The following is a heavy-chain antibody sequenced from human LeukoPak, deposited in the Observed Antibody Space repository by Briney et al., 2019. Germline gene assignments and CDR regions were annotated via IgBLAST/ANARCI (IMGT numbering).Heavy chain of an antibody. V-gene: IGHV3-23*01. CDR2: IGGRGDST. D-gene: IGHD3-22*01. CDR3: ARSPHPLYYYDSSGYLDY. J-gene: IGHJ4*02. Sequence: GGSLRLSCAASGFTFRNYAMSWVRQAPGKGLEWVSAIGGRGDSTYYADSVKGRFTISRDNSKNMLYLQMNSLRAEDTAVYYCARSPHPLYYYDSSGYLDYWGQGTLVTVSS. CDR1: GFTFRNYA.